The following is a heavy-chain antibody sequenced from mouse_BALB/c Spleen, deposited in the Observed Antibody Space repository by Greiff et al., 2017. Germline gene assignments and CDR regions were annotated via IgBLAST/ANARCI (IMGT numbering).Heavy chain of an antibody. D-gene: IGHD2-14*01. J-gene: IGHJ4*01. CDR3: ARRNYRYDVDY. CDR1: GFNIKDTY. V-gene: IGHV14-3*02. Sequence: EVQLKQSGAELVKPGASVKLSCTASGFNIKDTYMHWVKQRPEQGLEWIGRIDPANGNTKYDPKFQGKATITADTSSNTAYLQLSSLTSEDTAVYYCARRNYRYDVDYWGQGTSVTVSS. CDR2: IDPANGNT.